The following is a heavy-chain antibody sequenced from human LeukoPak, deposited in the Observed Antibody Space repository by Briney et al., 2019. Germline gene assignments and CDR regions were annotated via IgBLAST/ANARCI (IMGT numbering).Heavy chain of an antibody. CDR1: GFTFSSSA. CDR2: ISGSGTTT. D-gene: IGHD6-13*01. CDR3: AKDRLVHDS. J-gene: IGHJ4*02. V-gene: IGHV3-23*01. Sequence: GGSLRLSCAASGFTFSSSAMSWVRQAPGKGPAWVSGISGSGTTTYYADSVKGRFTISRDNSKNTLYLQMNSLRADDTDVYYCAKDRLVHDSWGQGTLVTVSS.